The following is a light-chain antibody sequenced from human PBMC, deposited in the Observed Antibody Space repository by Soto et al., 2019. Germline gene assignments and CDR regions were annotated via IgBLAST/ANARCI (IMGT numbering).Light chain of an antibody. Sequence: ETVMTQSPDTLSVSPGESATLSCRASRDVSTSLAWFQQKPGQTPRLVLYGASKRATGIPARFSGSGSGTHFTLTISSLQSEDFGVYYCQHYNNWPPYSFGQGTKVDIK. V-gene: IGKV3-15*01. J-gene: IGKJ2*03. CDR2: GAS. CDR3: QHYNNWPPYS. CDR1: RDVSTS.